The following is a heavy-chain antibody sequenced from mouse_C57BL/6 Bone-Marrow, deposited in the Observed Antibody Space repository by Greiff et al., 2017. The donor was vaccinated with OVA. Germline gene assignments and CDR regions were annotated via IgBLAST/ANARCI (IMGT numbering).Heavy chain of an antibody. CDR2: IRNKANNHAT. CDR3: TLTGTEGFAY. Sequence: EVKLVESGGGLVQPGGSMKLSCAASGFTFSDAWMDLVRQSPETGLEWVAEIRNKANNHATYYAESVKGRLTISRDDSKSSVYLQRNSLRAEDTGIYYCTLTGTEGFAYWGQGTLVTVSA. D-gene: IGHD4-1*01. V-gene: IGHV6-6*01. J-gene: IGHJ3*01. CDR1: GFTFSDAW.